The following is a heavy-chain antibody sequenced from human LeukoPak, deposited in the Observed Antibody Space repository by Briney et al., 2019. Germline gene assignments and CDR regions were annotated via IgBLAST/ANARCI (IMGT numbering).Heavy chain of an antibody. CDR3: ARDPPRGFGNAFDI. Sequence: PGGSLRLSCVASGSTVSSNYMNWVRQAPGKGLEWVSALYSGGSTKYAESVKGRFTISRDNSENTLYLQMNSLRVEDTAIYFCARDPPRGFGNAFDIWGQGTMVTVSS. D-gene: IGHD2-15*01. V-gene: IGHV3-53*01. CDR2: LYSGGST. CDR1: GSTVSSNY. J-gene: IGHJ3*02.